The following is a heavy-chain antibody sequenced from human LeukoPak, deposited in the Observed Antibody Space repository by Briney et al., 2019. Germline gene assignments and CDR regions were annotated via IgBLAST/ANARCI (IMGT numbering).Heavy chain of an antibody. CDR3: GGLDKYMVDP. J-gene: IGHJ5*02. V-gene: IGHV4-39*01. Sequence: PSETLSLTCTVSGGSMSSIPYYWGCVSHPPGTGLEWVGTIIYNGSTYYDPSLKSRVTISVDTSKNQFSLKLRSVTAADTAVFYCGGLDKYMVDPWGQGTLVTVSS. CDR1: GGSMSSIPYY. CDR2: IIYNGST. D-gene: IGHD2-2*03.